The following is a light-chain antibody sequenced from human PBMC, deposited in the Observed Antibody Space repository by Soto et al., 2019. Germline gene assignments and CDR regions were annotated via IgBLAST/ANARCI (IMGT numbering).Light chain of an antibody. CDR1: QSISSW. V-gene: IGKV1-5*01. Sequence: DIQMTQSPSTLSASVGDRVTITCRASQSISSWLAWYQQKPGKAPKLLIYDASSLESGVPSRFSGSGSGTEFTFTISSLQPDDYATNYCQQYNSYSWTFGQGTKVEIK. CDR2: DAS. J-gene: IGKJ1*01. CDR3: QQYNSYSWT.